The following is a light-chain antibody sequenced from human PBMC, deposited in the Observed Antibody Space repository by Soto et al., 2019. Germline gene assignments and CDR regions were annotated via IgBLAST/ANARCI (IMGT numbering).Light chain of an antibody. V-gene: IGLV1-44*01. J-gene: IGLJ1*01. CDR1: SSNIGSNT. CDR3: AAWDDSLNGYV. Sequence: QSVLTQPXSASGTPGQRVTISCSGSSSNIGSNTVNWYQQLPGTAPKLLIYSNNQRPSGVPDRFSGSKSGTSASLAISGLQSGDEADYYCAAWDDSLNGYVFGTGTKVTGL. CDR2: SNN.